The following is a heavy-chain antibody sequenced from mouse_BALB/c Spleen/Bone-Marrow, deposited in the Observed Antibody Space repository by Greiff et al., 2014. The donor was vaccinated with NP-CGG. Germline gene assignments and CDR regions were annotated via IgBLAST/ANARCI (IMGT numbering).Heavy chain of an antibody. CDR1: GYTFTSSW. V-gene: IGHV1S130*01. CDR2: IHPNSGNT. Sequence: VQLQQSGSVLVRPGASVKLSCKASGYTFTSSWMHWAKQRPGQGLEWIGDIHPNSGNTNYNEKFRGKATLTVDTSSNTAYVGRSSLTSEDSAVYYCARSYRFWYFDVWGAGTTVTVSS. CDR3: ARSYRFWYFDV. J-gene: IGHJ1*01. D-gene: IGHD2-14*01.